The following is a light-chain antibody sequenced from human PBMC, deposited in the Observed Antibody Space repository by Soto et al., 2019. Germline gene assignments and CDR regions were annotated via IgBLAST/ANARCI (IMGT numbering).Light chain of an antibody. CDR1: QNINNY. CDR2: DAS. V-gene: IGKV1-33*01. Sequence: DIHLTQSTSSLSASVGDIVTITCQASQNINNYLNWYQQKPGRAPKLLIYDASNLEAGVPSRFRGSGSGTDFTFTISRMQPEDIATNYCQQSENRPTFGQGTRLEV. J-gene: IGKJ5*01. CDR3: QQSENRPT.